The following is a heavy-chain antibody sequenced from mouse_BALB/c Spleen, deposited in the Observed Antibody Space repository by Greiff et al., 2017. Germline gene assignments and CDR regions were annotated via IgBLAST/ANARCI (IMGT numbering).Heavy chain of an antibody. CDR2: INPDSSTI. Sequence: EVQLVESGGGLVQPGGSLKLSCAASGFDFSRYWMSWVRQAPGKGLEWIGEINPDSSTINYTPSLKDKFIISRDNAKNTLYLQMSKVRSEDTALYYCARNYAYVSWFAYWGQGTLVTVSA. V-gene: IGHV4-1*02. CDR1: GFDFSRYW. CDR3: ARNYAYVSWFAY. J-gene: IGHJ3*01. D-gene: IGHD1-2*01.